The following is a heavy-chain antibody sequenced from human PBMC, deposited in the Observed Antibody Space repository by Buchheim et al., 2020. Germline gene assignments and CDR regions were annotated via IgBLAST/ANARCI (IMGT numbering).Heavy chain of an antibody. CDR1: GFTFSSYS. CDR3: ARDSLPPSGGVLWPPDY. J-gene: IGHJ4*02. Sequence: EVQLVESGGGLVKPGGSLRLSCAASGFTFSSYSMNWVRQAPGKGLEWVSSISSSSSYIYYADSVKGRFTISRDNAKNSLHLQMNSLRAEDTAVYYCARDSLPPSGGVLWPPDYWGQGTL. V-gene: IGHV3-21*01. D-gene: IGHD1-1*01. CDR2: ISSSSSYI.